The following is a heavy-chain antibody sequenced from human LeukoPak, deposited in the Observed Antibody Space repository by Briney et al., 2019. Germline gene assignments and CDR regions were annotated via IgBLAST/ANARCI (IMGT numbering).Heavy chain of an antibody. Sequence: DSVKGRFTIPRDNSRNTLFLQMNSLRAEDTAVYYCASPERVWGSYPRNWGQGTLVTVSS. V-gene: IGHV3-30*01. J-gene: IGHJ4*02. CDR3: ASPERVWGSYPRN. D-gene: IGHD3-16*02.